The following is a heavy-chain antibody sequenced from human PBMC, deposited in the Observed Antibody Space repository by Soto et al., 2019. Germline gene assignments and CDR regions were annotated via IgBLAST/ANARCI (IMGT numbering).Heavy chain of an antibody. Sequence: GGSVKVCFKASGYPFTGYFMHLVRQAPGQGLEWMGWINPYSGGADYAQSFQGRVTMTRDTSISTVYMELSRLRFYDTAVYYCARVIRGAYYNSPLDTWGQGTVVTVSS. CDR3: ARVIRGAYYNSPLDT. V-gene: IGHV1-2*02. D-gene: IGHD3-10*01. J-gene: IGHJ5*02. CDR2: INPYSGGA. CDR1: GYPFTGYF.